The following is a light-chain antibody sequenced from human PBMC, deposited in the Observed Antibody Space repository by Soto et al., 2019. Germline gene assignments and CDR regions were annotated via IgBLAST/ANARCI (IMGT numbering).Light chain of an antibody. CDR2: HAS. V-gene: IGKV1-5*01. CDR1: QTISSW. CDR3: QQYNTYS. J-gene: IGKJ1*01. Sequence: DLHMTQSPSTLSGSVGDRVTITCRASQTISSWLAWYQQKPGKAPKLLIYHASTLESGVPSRFSGSGSGTEFSLTISSLQPDDFATYYCQQYNTYSFGQGTKVDIK.